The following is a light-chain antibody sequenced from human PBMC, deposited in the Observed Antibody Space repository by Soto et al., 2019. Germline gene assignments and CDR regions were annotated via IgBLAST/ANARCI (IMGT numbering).Light chain of an antibody. CDR3: QHYNNWVLT. Sequence: IMITPSPATPSLSLGGRVTPSCRASRSAGNNLAWYQQRFGQAPRLVIFDTSTRATGIPARFSGSGSETEFTLTINSLQAEDFAVYYCQHYNNWVLTFGGGTKVDIK. J-gene: IGKJ4*01. CDR1: RSAGNN. V-gene: IGKV3D-15*01. CDR2: DTS.